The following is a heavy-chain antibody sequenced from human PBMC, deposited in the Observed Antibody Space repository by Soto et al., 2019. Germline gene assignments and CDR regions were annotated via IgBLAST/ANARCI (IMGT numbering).Heavy chain of an antibody. D-gene: IGHD6-13*01. CDR2: IYYSGST. CDR3: ARFITAAGYFDY. V-gene: IGHV4-59*01. Sequence: SETLSLTCTVSGGSISSYYWSWIRQPPGKGLEWIGYIYYSGSTNYNPSLKSRVTISVDTSKNQFSLKLSSVTAADTAVYYCARFITAAGYFDYWGQGTLVTVSS. CDR1: GGSISSYY. J-gene: IGHJ4*02.